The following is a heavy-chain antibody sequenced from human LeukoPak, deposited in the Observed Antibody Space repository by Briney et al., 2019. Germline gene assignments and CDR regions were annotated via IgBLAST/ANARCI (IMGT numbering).Heavy chain of an antibody. J-gene: IGHJ4*02. V-gene: IGHV3-23*01. CDR1: GFSFSSYA. Sequence: PGGSLRLSCAASGFSFSSYAMSWVRQAPGKGLEWVSAISGSGSSKYYADSVKGRFTISRDNSKNTLFLQMNILRAEAAAVYYCAKDYFDSSGYSSHVGDGVDYWGQGTLVTVSS. D-gene: IGHD3-22*01. CDR3: AKDYFDSSGYSSHVGDGVDY. CDR2: ISGSGSSK.